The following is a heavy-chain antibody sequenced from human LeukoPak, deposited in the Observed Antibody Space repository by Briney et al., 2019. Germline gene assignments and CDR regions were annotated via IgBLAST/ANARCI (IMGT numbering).Heavy chain of an antibody. Sequence: GGSLRLSCAASGFTFSAYEMNWVRQAPGKGLEWLSYISTSGITRYYADSVKGRFTISRDNAKDSLYLQMNSLRAEDTAVYYCAKGHDFWSGPNYFDYWGQGTLVTVSS. CDR1: GFTFSAYE. D-gene: IGHD3-3*01. CDR2: ISTSGITR. V-gene: IGHV3-48*03. CDR3: AKGHDFWSGPNYFDY. J-gene: IGHJ4*02.